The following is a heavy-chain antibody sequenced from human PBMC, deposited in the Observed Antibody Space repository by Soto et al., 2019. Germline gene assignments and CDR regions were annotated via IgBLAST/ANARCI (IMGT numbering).Heavy chain of an antibody. Sequence: EVQLVESGGGLVKPGGSVRLSCAASGFAFSNAWMSWVRQAPGKGLEWVGRIISKTDGGTTDYAAPVKDRFIMSRDDSNKTLYLQMNSLKTEDTAVYYCAAGTGRTDYDYWGQGTLVTVSS. J-gene: IGHJ4*02. CDR1: GFAFSNAW. V-gene: IGHV3-15*01. CDR2: IISKTDGGTT. D-gene: IGHD2-2*01. CDR3: AAGTGRTDYDY.